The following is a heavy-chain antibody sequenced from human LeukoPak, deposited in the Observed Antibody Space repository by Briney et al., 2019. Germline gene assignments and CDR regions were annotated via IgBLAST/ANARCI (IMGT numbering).Heavy chain of an antibody. CDR3: ARDLGTNDAFDI. Sequence: GGSLRLSCAASGFTFSSYGMHWVRQAPGKGLEWVAFIRYDGSNKYYAHSVKGRFTISRDNSKNTVYLQMNSLRAEDTAVYFCARDLGTNDAFDIWGQGTMLTVSS. V-gene: IGHV3-30*02. CDR2: IRYDGSNK. J-gene: IGHJ3*02. CDR1: GFTFSSYG. D-gene: IGHD7-27*01.